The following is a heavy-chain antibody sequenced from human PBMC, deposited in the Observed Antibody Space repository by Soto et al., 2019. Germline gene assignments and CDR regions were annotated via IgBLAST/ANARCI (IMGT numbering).Heavy chain of an antibody. CDR2: IYYSGST. CDR1: GGSISSGDYY. Sequence: ASETLSLTCTVSGGSISSGDYYWSWIRQPPGKGLEWIGYIYYSGSTYYNPSLKSRVTISVDTSKNQFSLKLSSVTAADTAVYYCARVIVPAAFNWFDPWGQGTLVTVSS. V-gene: IGHV4-30-4*01. D-gene: IGHD2-2*01. J-gene: IGHJ5*02. CDR3: ARVIVPAAFNWFDP.